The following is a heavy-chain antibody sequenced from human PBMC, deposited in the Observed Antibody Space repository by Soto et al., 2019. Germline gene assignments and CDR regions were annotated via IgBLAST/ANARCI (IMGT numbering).Heavy chain of an antibody. D-gene: IGHD6-13*01. J-gene: IGHJ6*02. CDR2: IYYSGST. CDR3: AGGSSWYLSYYYGMDV. CDR1: GGSISSVGHS. V-gene: IGHV4-31*03. Sequence: ILSLTCPVSGGSISSVGHSCTWIRQQLGKGLEWIGYIYYSGSTDYNPSLKSRVTRAVDRSKNQFSLNLSSVTAADTAVYYCAGGSSWYLSYYYGMDVWCQGTTVTVSS.